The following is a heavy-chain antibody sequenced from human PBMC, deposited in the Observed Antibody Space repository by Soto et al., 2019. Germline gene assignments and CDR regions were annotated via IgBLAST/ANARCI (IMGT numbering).Heavy chain of an antibody. CDR2: VYPGDSNT. D-gene: IGHD3-22*01. CDR3: ARGVDSNTWSLY. CDR1: GYSFTNYW. J-gene: IGHJ4*02. Sequence: EALKISCKGSGYSFTNYWIGWVRQMPGKGLEWMGIVYPGDSNTIYSPSFQGQVTISADKSISTAYLQWSSLKASDTAIYYCARGVDSNTWSLYWGQGTLVTVSS. V-gene: IGHV5-51*01.